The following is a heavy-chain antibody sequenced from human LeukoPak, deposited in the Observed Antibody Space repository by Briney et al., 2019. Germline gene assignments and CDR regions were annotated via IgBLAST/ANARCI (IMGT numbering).Heavy chain of an antibody. CDR2: INHSGST. CDR3: ARGDPSGGFDY. J-gene: IGHJ4*02. Sequence: SETLSLTCAVYGGSFSGYYWSWIRQPPGKGLEWIGEINHSGSTNYNPSLKSRVTISVDTSKNQFSLKLSSVTAADTAVYYCARGDPSGGFDYWGQGTLVTVSS. CDR1: GGSFSGYY. D-gene: IGHD1-26*01. V-gene: IGHV4-34*01.